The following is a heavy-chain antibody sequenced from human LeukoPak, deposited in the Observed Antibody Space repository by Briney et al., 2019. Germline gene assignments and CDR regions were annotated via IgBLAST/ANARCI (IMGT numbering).Heavy chain of an antibody. J-gene: IGHJ6*02. Sequence: SETLSLTCTVSGGSISSYYWNWIRQPPGKGLEWIGYIYYSGSTNYNPSLKSRVTISVDTSKNQFSLKLSSVTAADTAVYYCARASGSYPYYYYGMDVWGQGTTVTVSS. V-gene: IGHV4-59*01. D-gene: IGHD1-26*01. CDR1: GGSISSYY. CDR3: ARASGSYPYYYYGMDV. CDR2: IYYSGST.